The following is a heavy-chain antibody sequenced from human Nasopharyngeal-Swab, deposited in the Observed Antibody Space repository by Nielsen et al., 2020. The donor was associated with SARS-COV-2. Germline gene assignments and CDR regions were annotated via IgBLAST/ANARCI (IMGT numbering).Heavy chain of an antibody. Sequence: GESLKISCAASGFTFSSYAMSWVRQAPGKGLEWVSAISGSGGSTYYADSVKGRFTISRDNSKNTLYLQMSSLRAEDTAVYYCAKGMGGVIAVAGVISGMDVWGQGTTVTVSS. CDR3: AKGMGGVIAVAGVISGMDV. V-gene: IGHV3-23*01. CDR2: ISGSGGST. D-gene: IGHD6-19*01. CDR1: GFTFSSYA. J-gene: IGHJ6*02.